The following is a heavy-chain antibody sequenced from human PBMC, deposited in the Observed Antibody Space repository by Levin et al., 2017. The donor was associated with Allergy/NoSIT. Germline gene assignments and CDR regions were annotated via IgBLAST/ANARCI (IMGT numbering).Heavy chain of an antibody. CDR2: ISDSGHLT. D-gene: IGHD1-7*01. CDR3: ARQWNYSSEMFDY. J-gene: IGHJ4*02. Sequence: LTGGSLRLSCAASGFTFNIYAVSWVRQAPGKGLEWVSAISDSGHLTYYTDSVKGRFTISRDNSKNKVYLEMNTLRAEDTALYYCARQWNYSSEMFDYWGQGTLVTVSS. V-gene: IGHV3-23*01. CDR1: GFTFNIYA.